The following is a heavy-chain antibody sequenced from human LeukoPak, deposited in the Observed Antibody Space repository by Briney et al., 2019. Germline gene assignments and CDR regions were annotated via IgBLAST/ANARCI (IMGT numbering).Heavy chain of an antibody. D-gene: IGHD4-11*01. CDR1: GGSFSGYY. V-gene: IGHV4-34*01. CDR3: ARVPCYSKGGFCYYYYMDV. Sequence: PSETLSLTCAVYGGSFSGYYWSWIRQPPGKGLEWIGEINHSGSTNYNPSLKSRVTISVDTSKNQFSLKLSSVTAADTAVYYCARVPCYSKGGFCYYYYMDVWGKGTTVTVSS. J-gene: IGHJ6*03. CDR2: INHSGST.